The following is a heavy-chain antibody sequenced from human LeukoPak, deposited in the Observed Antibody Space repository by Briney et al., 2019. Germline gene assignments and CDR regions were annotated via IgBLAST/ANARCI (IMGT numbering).Heavy chain of an antibody. J-gene: IGHJ1*01. V-gene: IGHV3-74*01. CDR2: ITNDGSST. CDR3: AKDPYSGSFEYFQH. D-gene: IGHD1-26*01. Sequence: GGSLRLSCAASGLTFGSHWMHWVRQAPGKGLVWVSRITNDGSSTTYADSVKGRFTISRDNAKNMLYLQVNSLRAEDTAVYYCAKDPYSGSFEYFQHWGQGTLVTVSS. CDR1: GLTFGSHW.